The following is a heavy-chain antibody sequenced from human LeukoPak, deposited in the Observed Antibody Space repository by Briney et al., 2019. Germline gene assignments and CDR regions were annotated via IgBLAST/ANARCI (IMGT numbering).Heavy chain of an antibody. J-gene: IGHJ3*02. CDR2: IIPIFGTA. D-gene: IGHD4-17*01. CDR1: GGTFSSYA. CDR3: ARGLTTVTNGAFDI. V-gene: IGHV1-69*06. Sequence: SVKVSCKASGGTFSSYAISWVRQAPGQGLEWMGGIIPIFGTANYAQKFQGRVTITADKSTSTAYMGLSSLRSEDTTVYYCARGLTTVTNGAFDIWGQGTMVTVSS.